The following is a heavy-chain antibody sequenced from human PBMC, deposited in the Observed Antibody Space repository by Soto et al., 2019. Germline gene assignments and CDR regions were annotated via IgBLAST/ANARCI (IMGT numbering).Heavy chain of an antibody. CDR2: IYSGGST. CDR1: GFTVSSNY. D-gene: IGHD4-4*01. J-gene: IGHJ5*02. V-gene: IGHV3-53*04. Sequence: GGSLRLSCAASGFTVSSNYMSWVRQAPGKGLEWVSVIYSGGSTYYADSVKGRFTISRHNSKNTLYLQMNSLRAEDTAVYYCARLSTVRKVWWFDPWGQGTLVTVSS. CDR3: ARLSTVRKVWWFDP.